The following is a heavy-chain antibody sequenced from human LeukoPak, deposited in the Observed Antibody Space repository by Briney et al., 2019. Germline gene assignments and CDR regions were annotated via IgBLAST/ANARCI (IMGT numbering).Heavy chain of an antibody. CDR1: GGSISSSSYY. J-gene: IGHJ6*03. CDR3: ARDQRWSSRSYYYYYMDV. CDR2: IYYSGST. V-gene: IGHV4-39*07. Sequence: PSETLSLTCTVSGGSISSSSYYWGWIRQPPGKGLEWIGSIYYSGSTYYNPSLKSRVTISVDTSKNQFSLKVSSVTAADTAVYYCARDQRWSSRSYYYYYMDVWGKGTTVTVSS. D-gene: IGHD6-13*01.